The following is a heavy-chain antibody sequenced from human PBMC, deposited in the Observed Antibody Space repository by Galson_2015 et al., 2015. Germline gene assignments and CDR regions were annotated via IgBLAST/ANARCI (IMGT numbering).Heavy chain of an antibody. CDR2: ISSSSSYI. Sequence: SLRLSCAASGFTFSSYSMNWVRQAPGKGLEWVSSISSSSSYIYYADSVKGRFTISRDNAKNSLYLQMNSLRAEDTAVYYCARGVGSGYDYYYYYMDVWGKGTTVTVSS. V-gene: IGHV3-21*01. CDR3: ARGVGSGYDYYYYYMDV. CDR1: GFTFSSYS. J-gene: IGHJ6*03. D-gene: IGHD5-12*01.